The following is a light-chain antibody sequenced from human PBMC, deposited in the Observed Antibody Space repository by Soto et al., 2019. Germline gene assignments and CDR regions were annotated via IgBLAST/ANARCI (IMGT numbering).Light chain of an antibody. Sequence: EIVMTQSPATLSVSPGERATLSCWASQSISSNLAWYQQKAGQAPRLLIYGASTRATGIPARFSGSGSGTEFTLTINSLQSEDFAVYYCQQYNSYWTFGQGTKVDIK. CDR1: QSISSN. CDR2: GAS. V-gene: IGKV3-15*01. CDR3: QQYNSYWT. J-gene: IGKJ1*01.